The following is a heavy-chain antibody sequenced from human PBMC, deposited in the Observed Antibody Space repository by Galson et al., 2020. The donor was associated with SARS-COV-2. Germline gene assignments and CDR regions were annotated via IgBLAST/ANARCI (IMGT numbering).Heavy chain of an antibody. J-gene: IGHJ6*03. CDR1: GYSFTSYW. Sequence: GESLKISCKGSGYSFTSYWIGWVRQMPGKGLEWMGIIYPGDSDTRYSPSFQGQVTISADKSISTAYLQWSSLKASDTAMYYCARTYCGGDCYPYYYYYMDVWGKGTTVTVTS. CDR3: ARTYCGGDCYPYYYYYMDV. D-gene: IGHD2-21*01. V-gene: IGHV5-51*01. CDR2: IYPGDSDT.